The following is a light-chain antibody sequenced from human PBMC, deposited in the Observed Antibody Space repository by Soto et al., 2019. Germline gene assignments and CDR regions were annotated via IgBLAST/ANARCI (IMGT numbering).Light chain of an antibody. V-gene: IGKV1-8*01. CDR1: QGISSY. Sequence: AIRMTQSPSSFSASTGDRVTITCRASQGISSYLAWYQQKPGKAPKXLIYAASTLQSGVPSRFSGSGSGTDGTLTISCLQSEDGATYYGQQYYRYPITFGQGTRLEI. CDR3: QQYYRYPIT. CDR2: AAS. J-gene: IGKJ5*01.